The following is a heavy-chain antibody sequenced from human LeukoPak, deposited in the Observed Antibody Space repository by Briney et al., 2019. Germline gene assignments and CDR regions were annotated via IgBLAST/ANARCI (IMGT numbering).Heavy chain of an antibody. CDR1: EYTFTRYY. D-gene: IGHD6-19*01. V-gene: IGHV1-2*02. CDR2: INPNTGGT. CDR3: AKDFRDQWLVNAFHI. Sequence: GASVTVSCKASEYTFTRYYMHWVRQAPGQGLEWMGWINPNTGGTNYAQKFQGRVTMTRDTSITTAYMELSRLEYDDPAVYYCAKDFRDQWLVNAFHIWGQGTMVTVSS. J-gene: IGHJ3*02.